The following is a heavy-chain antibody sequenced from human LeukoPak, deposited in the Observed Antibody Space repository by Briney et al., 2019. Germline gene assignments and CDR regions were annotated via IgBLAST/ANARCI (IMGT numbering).Heavy chain of an antibody. CDR3: ARRGSSRWSFDY. D-gene: IGHD6-13*01. Sequence: AASVKVSCKASGYTFTGHYMHWVRQAPGQGLEWMGWINPNSGGTNYAQKLKGRVTMTRDTSISTAYMELSRLRSDDTAVYYCARRGSSRWSFDYWGQGTLVTVSS. V-gene: IGHV1-2*02. J-gene: IGHJ4*02. CDR2: INPNSGGT. CDR1: GYTFTGHY.